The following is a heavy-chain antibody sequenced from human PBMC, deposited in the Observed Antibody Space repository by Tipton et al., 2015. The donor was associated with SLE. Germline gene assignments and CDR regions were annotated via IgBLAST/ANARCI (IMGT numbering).Heavy chain of an antibody. J-gene: IGHJ4*02. CDR1: GGSISSSSYY. Sequence: TLSLTCTVSGGSISSSSYYWGWIRQPPGKGLEWIGSIYYSGSTYYNPSLKSRVTISVDTSKNQFSLKVSSVTAADTAVYYCARVDSTVTTGLDYWGQGTLVTVSS. CDR2: IYYSGST. CDR3: ARVDSTVTTGLDY. V-gene: IGHV4-39*07. D-gene: IGHD4-17*01.